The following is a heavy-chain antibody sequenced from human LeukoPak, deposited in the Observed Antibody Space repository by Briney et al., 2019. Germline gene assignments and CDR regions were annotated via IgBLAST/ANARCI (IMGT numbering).Heavy chain of an antibody. V-gene: IGHV4-34*01. J-gene: IGHJ6*03. Sequence: SETLSLTCAVYGGSFSGYYWSWIRQPPGKGLEWIGEINHSGSTNYNPSLKSRVTISVDTSKNQFSLKLSSVTVADTAVYYCARGVRGSTSWNSYYNYFYLDVWGKGTTVTVSS. CDR2: INHSGST. CDR1: GGSFSGYY. D-gene: IGHD1-7*01. CDR3: ARGVRGSTSWNSYYNYFYLDV.